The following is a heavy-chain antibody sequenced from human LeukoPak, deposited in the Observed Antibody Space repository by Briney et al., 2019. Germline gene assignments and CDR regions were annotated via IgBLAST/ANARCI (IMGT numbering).Heavy chain of an antibody. D-gene: IGHD6-13*01. CDR2: INPSGGST. V-gene: IGHV1-46*01. CDR3: ATRTGRTGYSSSYDNWSDP. CDR1: GYTFTGYY. J-gene: IGHJ5*02. Sequence: ASVKVSCKASGYTFTGYYMHWVRQAPGQGLEWMGIINPSGGSTSYAQKFQGRVTMTRDTSTSTVYMELSSLRSEDTAVYYCATRTGRTGYSSSYDNWSDPWGQGTLVTVSS.